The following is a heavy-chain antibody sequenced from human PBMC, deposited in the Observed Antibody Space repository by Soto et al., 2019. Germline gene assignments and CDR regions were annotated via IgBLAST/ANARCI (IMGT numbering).Heavy chain of an antibody. CDR3: ARGVDYYDSSGLGY. V-gene: IGHV1-18*04. CDR2: ISAYNGNT. D-gene: IGHD3-22*01. Sequence: XSVKVSCNDSGYTITSYGISWVRHDPGQGLEWMGWISAYNGNTNYAQKLQGRVTMTTDTSTSTTYKELRRLRSNDTAVYYCARGVDYYDSSGLGYWGQGTLVTVSS. CDR1: GYTITSYG. J-gene: IGHJ4*02.